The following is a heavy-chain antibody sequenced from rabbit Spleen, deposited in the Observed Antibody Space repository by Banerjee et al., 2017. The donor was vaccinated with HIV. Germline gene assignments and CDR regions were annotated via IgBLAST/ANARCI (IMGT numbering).Heavy chain of an antibody. V-gene: IGHV1S45*01. CDR3: ARDSGSGPYIDGYFNL. D-gene: IGHD1-1*01. CDR1: RFSFSSNW. Sequence: LEESGGGLVKPGGTLTLTCTVSRFSFSSNWICWVRQAPGKGLEWIACIDTNDGDTDYANWPKGRFTISKTSSTTVTLQMTSLTAADTATYFCARDSGSGPYIDGYFNLWGPGTLVTVS. J-gene: IGHJ4*01. CDR2: IDTNDGDT.